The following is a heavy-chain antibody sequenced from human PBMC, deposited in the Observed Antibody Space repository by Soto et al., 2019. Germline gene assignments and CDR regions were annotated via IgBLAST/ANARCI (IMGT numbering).Heavy chain of an antibody. V-gene: IGHV3-23*01. Sequence: EVQLLESGGGLVQPGGSLRLSCAASGFTLSNYAMSWVRQAPGKGLEWVSVFSGSGGSTHYADSVKGRFTISRDNSKNTLYLQMDSLRAEDTAIYYCAKVASSLNFYDGVRYSDAFDVWGQGTMITVSS. D-gene: IGHD3-22*01. CDR2: FSGSGGST. CDR1: GFTLSNYA. CDR3: AKVASSLNFYDGVRYSDAFDV. J-gene: IGHJ3*01.